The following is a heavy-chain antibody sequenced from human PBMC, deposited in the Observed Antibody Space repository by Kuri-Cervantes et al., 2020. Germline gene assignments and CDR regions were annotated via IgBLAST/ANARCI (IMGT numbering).Heavy chain of an antibody. J-gene: IGHJ5*02. CDR3: AKGVGYCSGGSCWNWFDP. Sequence: ASVKVSCKVSGYTLTELSMHWVRQAPGKGLEWMGGFDPEDGETIYAQKFQGRVTMTEDTSTDTAYMELSSLRSEDTAVYYCAKGVGYCSGGSCWNWFDPWGQGTLVTVSS. CDR1: GYTLTELS. D-gene: IGHD2-15*01. CDR2: FDPEDGET. V-gene: IGHV1-24*01.